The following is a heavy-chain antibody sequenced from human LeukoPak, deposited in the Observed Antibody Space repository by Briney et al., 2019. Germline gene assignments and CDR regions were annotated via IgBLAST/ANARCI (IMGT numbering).Heavy chain of an antibody. D-gene: IGHD6-6*01. J-gene: IGHJ1*01. CDR1: GFTFSGYG. V-gene: IGHV3-33*08. Sequence: PGGSLRLSCAASGFTFSGYGMNWVRQAPGKGLEWVAAIRCDRSNKYYADSVKGRFTISRDNSKNTLYLQMNSLRAEDTVVYYCASSRGGSSPDGWGQGTLVTVCS. CDR3: ASSRGGSSPDG. CDR2: IRCDRSNK.